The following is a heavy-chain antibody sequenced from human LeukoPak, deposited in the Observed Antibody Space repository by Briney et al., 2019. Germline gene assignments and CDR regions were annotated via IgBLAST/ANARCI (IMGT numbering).Heavy chain of an antibody. CDR2: ISKSSNYI. CDR1: GFIFSSYS. Sequence: GGSLRLSCAASGFIFSSYSMNWVRQAPGKGLEWVSSISKSSNYIYYADSVKGRFTISGDNAKNSLYLQMDNLRVEDTAVYYCAGVPDLGWFDPWGQGTLVTVSS. D-gene: IGHD2-8*01. CDR3: AGVPDLGWFDP. V-gene: IGHV3-21*06. J-gene: IGHJ5*02.